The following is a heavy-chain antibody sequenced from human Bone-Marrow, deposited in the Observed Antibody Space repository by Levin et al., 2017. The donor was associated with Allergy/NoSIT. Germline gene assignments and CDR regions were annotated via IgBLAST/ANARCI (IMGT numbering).Heavy chain of an antibody. CDR1: GFTFSSYA. CDR2: ISYDGSNK. V-gene: IGHV3-30*18. J-gene: IGHJ3*01. D-gene: IGHD3-22*01. Sequence: GESLKISCAASGFTFSSYAMHWVRQVPGKGLEWVAVISYDGSNKYYADSVKGRFTISRDNSKNTLYLQMSSLRAEDTAVYYCAKDHRDYYYDNSSYDWGQGTMVTVSS. CDR3: AKDHRDYYYDNSSYD.